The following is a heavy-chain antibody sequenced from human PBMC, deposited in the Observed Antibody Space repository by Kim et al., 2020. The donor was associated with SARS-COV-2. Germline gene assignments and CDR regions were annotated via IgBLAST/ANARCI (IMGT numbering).Heavy chain of an antibody. Sequence: GGSLRLSCAASGFTFSSYGMHWVRQAPGKGLEWVAVIWYDGSNKYYADSVKGRFTISRDNSKNTLYLQMNSLRAEDTAVYYCARDQFSSSWNLYYYYYGMDVWGQGTTVTVSS. CDR3: ARDQFSSSWNLYYYYYGMDV. CDR2: IWYDGSNK. D-gene: IGHD6-13*01. J-gene: IGHJ6*02. CDR1: GFTFSSYG. V-gene: IGHV3-33*01.